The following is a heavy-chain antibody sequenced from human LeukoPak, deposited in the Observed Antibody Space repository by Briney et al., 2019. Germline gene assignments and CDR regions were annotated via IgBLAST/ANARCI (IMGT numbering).Heavy chain of an antibody. J-gene: IGHJ1*01. CDR2: INHSGST. Sequence: SETLSLTCAVYGGSFSGYYWSWTRQPPGKGLEWIGEINHSGSTNYNPSLKSRVTISVDTSKNQFSLKLSSVTAADTAVYYCASSFWSGYYTGLRKYFQHWGQGTLVTVSS. CDR3: ASSFWSGYYTGLRKYFQH. CDR1: GGSFSGYY. D-gene: IGHD3-3*01. V-gene: IGHV4-34*01.